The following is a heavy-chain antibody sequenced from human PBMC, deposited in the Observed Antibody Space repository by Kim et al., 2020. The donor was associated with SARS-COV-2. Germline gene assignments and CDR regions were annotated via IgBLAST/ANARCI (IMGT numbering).Heavy chain of an antibody. Sequence: SDADSVKGRLTIARDNSKHTLYRQMNSLRAEDTAVYYCAKGYSSGWYLSYWGQGTLVTVSS. J-gene: IGHJ4*02. CDR3: AKGYSSGWYLSY. V-gene: IGHV3-23*01. D-gene: IGHD6-19*01.